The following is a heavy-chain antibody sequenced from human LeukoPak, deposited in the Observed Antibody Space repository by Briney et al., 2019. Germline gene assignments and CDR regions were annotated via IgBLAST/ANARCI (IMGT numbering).Heavy chain of an antibody. CDR2: IIPIFGTA. CDR1: GGTFSSYA. J-gene: IGHJ3*02. CDR3: AREEGTTDAFDI. D-gene: IGHD1-7*01. V-gene: IGHV1-69*01. Sequence: SVKVSCKASGGTFSSYAISWVRQAPGQGLEWMGGIIPIFGTANYAQKFQGRVTITADESTSTAYMELSSLRSDDTAVYYCAREEGTTDAFDIWGQGTMVTVSS.